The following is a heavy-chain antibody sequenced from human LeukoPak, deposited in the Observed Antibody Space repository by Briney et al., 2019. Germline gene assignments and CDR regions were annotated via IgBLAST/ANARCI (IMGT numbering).Heavy chain of an antibody. J-gene: IGHJ4*02. CDR2: INTNTGNP. D-gene: IGHD6-13*01. CDR1: GYTFSSYA. Sequence: ASVKVSCKASGYTFSSYAMNWARQAPGQGLEWMGWINTNTGNPTYAQGFTGRFVFSLDTSVSTAYLQISSLKAEDTAVYYCAREIAAAGDYYFDYWGQGTLVTVSS. V-gene: IGHV7-4-1*02. CDR3: AREIAAAGDYYFDY.